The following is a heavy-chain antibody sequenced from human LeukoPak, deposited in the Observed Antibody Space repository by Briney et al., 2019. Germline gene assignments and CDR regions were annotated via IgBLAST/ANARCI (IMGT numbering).Heavy chain of an antibody. CDR3: SRGLDSRKLGY. D-gene: IGHD3-22*01. V-gene: IGHV4-31*03. CDR2: IHPSGML. J-gene: IGHJ4*02. Sequence: SETLSLTCTVSGASFSTGDQCWNWIRQSPGKGLEWIGSIHPSGMLYNNPSLESRVTISIDTSNNQFSLHLNSVTAADTAVYFCSRGLDSRKLGYWGQGTLVTVSS. CDR1: GASFSTGDQC.